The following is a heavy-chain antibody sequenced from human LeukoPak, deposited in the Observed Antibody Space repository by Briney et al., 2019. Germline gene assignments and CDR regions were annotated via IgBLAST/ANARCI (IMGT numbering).Heavy chain of an antibody. D-gene: IGHD3-16*02. CDR3: ASQTHDYVWGSYRD. CDR1: GFTFTNYE. Sequence: PGGSLRLSCSASGFTFTNYEMNWVRQAPGMGLEWISYISKSGSNIYYADSVKGRFTISRDNAKTSLFLQMSSLRAEDTAVYYCASQTHDYVWGSYRDWGQGTLVTVSS. V-gene: IGHV3-48*03. CDR2: ISKSGSNI. J-gene: IGHJ4*02.